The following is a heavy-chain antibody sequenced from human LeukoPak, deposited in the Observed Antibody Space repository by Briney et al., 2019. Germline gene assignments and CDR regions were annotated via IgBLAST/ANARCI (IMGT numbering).Heavy chain of an antibody. Sequence: GGSLRLSCAASGFTFSSYWMSWVRHAPGKGLEWVANIKQDGSEKYYVDSVKGRFTISRDNSKNTLYLQMNSLRAEDTAVYYCARDGRELLGVPFDYWGQGTLVTVSS. CDR2: IKQDGSEK. CDR3: ARDGRELLGVPFDY. V-gene: IGHV3-7*01. J-gene: IGHJ4*02. CDR1: GFTFSSYW. D-gene: IGHD1-26*01.